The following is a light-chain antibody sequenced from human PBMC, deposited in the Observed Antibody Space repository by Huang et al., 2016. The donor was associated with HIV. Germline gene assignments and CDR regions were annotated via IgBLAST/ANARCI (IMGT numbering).Light chain of an antibody. Sequence: EIVLTQSPATLSLSPGERATLSCRASQSVSSHLVWYQQKPGQAPRLLIYDASNRATGIPARFSGSGSGTDCTLTISSLEPEDFAVYYCQQRSNWPLTFGGGTKVEIK. CDR2: DAS. V-gene: IGKV3-11*01. CDR1: QSVSSH. CDR3: QQRSNWPLT. J-gene: IGKJ4*01.